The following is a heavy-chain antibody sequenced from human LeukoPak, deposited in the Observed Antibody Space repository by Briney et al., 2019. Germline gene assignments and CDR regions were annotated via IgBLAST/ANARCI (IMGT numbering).Heavy chain of an antibody. D-gene: IGHD5-12*01. CDR1: GFTFSSYA. V-gene: IGHV3-30*18. CDR3: AKDHSRRWLQLSWVPLPEIDY. CDR2: ISYDGSNK. Sequence: GGSLRLSCAASGFTFSSYAMSWVRQAPGKGLEWVAVISYDGSNKYYADSVKGRFTISRDNSKNTLYLQMNSLRAEDTAVYYCAKDHSRRWLQLSWVPLPEIDYWGQGTLVTVSS. J-gene: IGHJ4*02.